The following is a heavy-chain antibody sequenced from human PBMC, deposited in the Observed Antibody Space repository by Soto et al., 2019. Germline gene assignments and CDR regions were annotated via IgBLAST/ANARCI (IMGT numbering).Heavy chain of an antibody. Sequence: GGSLRLSCAASGFTFNTYWMTWVRQAPGKGLKWLANIKEDGSEKYYVDSVKGRFTISRDDAKNSLYLQMNSLRAEDTAVYYCARDKPPEYYSSFTYGLHVWGQGTSVTVSS. CDR1: GFTFNTYW. V-gene: IGHV3-7*03. CDR2: IKEDGSEK. D-gene: IGHD6-6*01. CDR3: ARDKPPEYYSSFTYGLHV. J-gene: IGHJ6*02.